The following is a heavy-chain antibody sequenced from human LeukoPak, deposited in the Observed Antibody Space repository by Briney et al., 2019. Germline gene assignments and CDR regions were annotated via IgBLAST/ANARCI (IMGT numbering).Heavy chain of an antibody. J-gene: IGHJ3*02. Sequence: GGSLRLSCAASGFTFRIYAMTWVRQAPGKGPEWVSGTLSGGATTYYADSVKGRFTISRDNSKNTLYLQMNSLRAEDTAVYYCAKNYHDNTGSFSWAFDIWGQGTMVTVSS. D-gene: IGHD3-22*01. V-gene: IGHV3-23*01. CDR2: TLSGGATT. CDR3: AKNYHDNTGSFSWAFDI. CDR1: GFTFRIYA.